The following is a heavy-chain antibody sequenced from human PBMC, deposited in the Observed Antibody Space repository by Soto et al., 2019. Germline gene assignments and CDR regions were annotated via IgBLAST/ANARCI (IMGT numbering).Heavy chain of an antibody. V-gene: IGHV1-18*01. CDR1: GYTFTSYG. J-gene: IGHJ6*02. D-gene: IGHD6-13*01. Sequence: QVQLVQSGAEVKKPGASVKVSCKASGYTFTSYGISWVRQAPGQGLEWMGWISAYNGNTNYAQKLQGRVTMTTATSASPAYMELRSLRSEDTAVYYCARVNRGSIAAADPYYYDYYGMDVWGQGTTVTVSS. CDR2: ISAYNGNT. CDR3: ARVNRGSIAAADPYYYDYYGMDV.